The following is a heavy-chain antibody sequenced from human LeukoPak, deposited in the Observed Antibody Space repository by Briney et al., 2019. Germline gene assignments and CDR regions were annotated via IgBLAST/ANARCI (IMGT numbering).Heavy chain of an antibody. V-gene: IGHV1-2*06. J-gene: IGHJ4*02. CDR1: EYTFTGYH. D-gene: IGHD6-13*01. Sequence: ASVKVSSKASEYTFTGYHIHWVRQAPGQGLEWMGRINPYSGDTNFAQKFQGRVTMTRDTSITTAYMDLSSLTPDDTAVYFCARDQGSLTRSWYTGYWGQGTQVTVSS. CDR3: ARDQGSLTRSWYTGY. CDR2: INPYSGDT.